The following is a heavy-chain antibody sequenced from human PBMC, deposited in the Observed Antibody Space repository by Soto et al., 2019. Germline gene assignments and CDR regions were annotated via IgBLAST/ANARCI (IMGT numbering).Heavy chain of an antibody. CDR3: ARAAFITIFGVVTAAFDI. CDR1: GGSFSGYY. V-gene: IGHV4-34*01. Sequence: SETLSLTCAVYGGSFSGYYWSWIRQPPGKGLEWIGEINHSGSTNYNPSLKSRVTISVDTSKNQFSLKLSSVTAADTAVYYCARAAFITIFGVVTAAFDIWGQGTMVT. D-gene: IGHD3-3*01. CDR2: INHSGST. J-gene: IGHJ3*02.